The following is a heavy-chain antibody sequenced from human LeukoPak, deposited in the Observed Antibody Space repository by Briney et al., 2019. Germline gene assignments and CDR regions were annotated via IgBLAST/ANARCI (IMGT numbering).Heavy chain of an antibody. Sequence: ASEKVSCKASGYTFTGYYMHWVRQAPGQGLEWMGRINPNSGGTNYAQKFQGRVTMTRDTSISTAYMELSRLRSDDTAVYYCARAGLPYYDSSGYSPFLIWGQGTMVTVSS. D-gene: IGHD3-22*01. J-gene: IGHJ3*02. CDR1: GYTFTGYY. CDR3: ARAGLPYYDSSGYSPFLI. CDR2: INPNSGGT. V-gene: IGHV1-2*06.